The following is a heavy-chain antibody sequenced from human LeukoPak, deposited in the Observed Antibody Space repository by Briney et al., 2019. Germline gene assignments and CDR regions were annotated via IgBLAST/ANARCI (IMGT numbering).Heavy chain of an antibody. CDR3: ARDRGYSYGYYFDY. D-gene: IGHD5-18*01. J-gene: IGHJ4*02. CDR1: GFTFSSYG. CDR2: IWYDGSNK. Sequence: GRSLRLSCAASGFTFSSYGMHWVRQAPGKGLEWVAVIWYDGSNKYYADSVKGRFTISRDNPKNTLYLQMNSLRAEDTAVYYCARDRGYSYGYYFDYWGQGTLVTVSS. V-gene: IGHV3-33*01.